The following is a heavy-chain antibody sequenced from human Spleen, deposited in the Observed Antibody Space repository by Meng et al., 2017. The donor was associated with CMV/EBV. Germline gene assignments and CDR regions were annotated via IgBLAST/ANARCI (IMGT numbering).Heavy chain of an antibody. V-gene: IGHV1-46*01. CDR2: INPSGGST. CDR3: ARVSYSSGWDRFDP. CDR1: GYNFTGYY. D-gene: IGHD6-19*01. Sequence: ASVKVSCKASGYNFTGYYMHWVRQAPGQGLEWMGIINPSGGSTSYAQKFQGRVTITRNTSISTAYMELSSLRSEDTAVYYCARVSYSSGWDRFDPWGQGTLVTVSS. J-gene: IGHJ5*02.